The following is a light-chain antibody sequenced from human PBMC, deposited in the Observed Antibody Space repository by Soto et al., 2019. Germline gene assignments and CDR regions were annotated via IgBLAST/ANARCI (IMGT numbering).Light chain of an antibody. J-gene: IGKJ2*01. CDR3: QQYNNWPYT. CDR1: QSISNN. CDR2: GAS. V-gene: IGKV3-15*01. Sequence: EVVMTQSPDTLSVSPGESATLSCRARQSISNNLAWYQQKPGQAPRLLIYGASTRTTGIPARFSGSGSGTEVTLTISSLQSEDFAVYYCQQYNNWPYTFAQGTKLEI.